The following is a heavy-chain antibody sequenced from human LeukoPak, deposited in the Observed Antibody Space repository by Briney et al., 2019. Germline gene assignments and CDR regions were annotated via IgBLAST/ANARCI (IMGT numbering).Heavy chain of an antibody. CDR3: ARDLRITIFGVANDY. Sequence: ASVKVSCKASGYTFTSYYMHWVRQAPGQGLEWMGIINPSGGRTSYAQKFRGRVTMTRDTSTSTVYMELSSLRSEDTAVYYCARDLRITIFGVANDYWGQGTLVTVSS. CDR1: GYTFTSYY. D-gene: IGHD3-3*01. V-gene: IGHV1-46*01. J-gene: IGHJ4*02. CDR2: INPSGGRT.